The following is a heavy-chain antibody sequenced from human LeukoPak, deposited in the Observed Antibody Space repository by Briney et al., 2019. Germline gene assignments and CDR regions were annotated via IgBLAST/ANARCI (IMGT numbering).Heavy chain of an antibody. CDR3: ARREYPDPTSLHYYYPLDV. Sequence: GESLKISCKGFGYTFSTYWIAWVRQIPGKGLEWMGIIYPADSDTKYSPSFQGQVTISADKSTAFLQWSSLRASDTAMYYCARREYPDPTSLHYYYPLDVWGQGTTVTVSS. CDR2: IYPADSDT. J-gene: IGHJ6*02. CDR1: GYTFSTYW. V-gene: IGHV5-51*01. D-gene: IGHD3-10*01.